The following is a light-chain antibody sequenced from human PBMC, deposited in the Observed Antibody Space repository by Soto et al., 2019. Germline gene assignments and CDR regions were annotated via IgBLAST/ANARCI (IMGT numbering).Light chain of an antibody. CDR1: QSVGTK. Sequence: IVMTQSPATLSVSPGERANLSCRASQSVGTKLAWYQQTPGQAPRLLIYGVSTRATGIPARFGGSGSATEFTLTISSLQSEDFAVYYCQQYSQWPLTFGGGTKV. CDR2: GVS. CDR3: QQYSQWPLT. V-gene: IGKV3-15*01. J-gene: IGKJ4*01.